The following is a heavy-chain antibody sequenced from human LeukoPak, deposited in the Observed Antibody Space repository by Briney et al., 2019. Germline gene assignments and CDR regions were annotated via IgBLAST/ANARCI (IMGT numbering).Heavy chain of an antibody. CDR3: ARVCGSYYGSGSYYCFDY. D-gene: IGHD3-10*01. Sequence: ASVKVSCKASGYTFTGYYMHWVRQAPGQGLEWMGWINPNSGGTNYAQKFQGRVTMTRDTSISTAYMELSRLRSDDTAVYYCARVCGSYYGSGSYYCFDYWGQGTLVTVSS. V-gene: IGHV1-2*02. CDR1: GYTFTGYY. J-gene: IGHJ4*02. CDR2: INPNSGGT.